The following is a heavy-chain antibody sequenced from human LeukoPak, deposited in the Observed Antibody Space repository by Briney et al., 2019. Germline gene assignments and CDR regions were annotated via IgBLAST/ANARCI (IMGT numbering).Heavy chain of an antibody. J-gene: IGHJ4*02. V-gene: IGHV3-20*04. CDR1: GFTFDDYG. D-gene: IGHD3-10*01. Sequence: GGSLRLSCAASGFTFDDYGMSWVRQAPGKGLEWVSGINWNGGSTGYADSVKGRFTISRDNAKNSLYLQMNSLRAEDTALYYCARGGVWFGELLFYFDYWGQGTLVTVSS. CDR3: ARGGVWFGELLFYFDY. CDR2: INWNGGST.